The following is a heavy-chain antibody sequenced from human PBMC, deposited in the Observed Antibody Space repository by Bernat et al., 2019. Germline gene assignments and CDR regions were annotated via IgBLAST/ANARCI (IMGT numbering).Heavy chain of an antibody. CDR1: GFTFSSYW. CDR3: ARGPHADRAGTGSY. D-gene: IGHD1-1*01. CDR2: INRDGSIT. Sequence: EVQLVESGGGLVQPGGSLRLSCAASGFTFSSYWMHWVRQFPGKGLVWVSRINRDGSITNYADSVMGRFTISRDNARNTVFLQMKSLRVGDTAIYYCARGPHADRAGTGSYWGQGTLVTVSS. J-gene: IGHJ4*02. V-gene: IGHV3-74*01.